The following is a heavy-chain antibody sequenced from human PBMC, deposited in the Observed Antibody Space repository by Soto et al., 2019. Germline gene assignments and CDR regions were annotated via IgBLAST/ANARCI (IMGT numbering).Heavy chain of an antibody. D-gene: IGHD6-13*01. CDR1: GFTFSDYY. CDR2: SSSSGSTI. J-gene: IGHJ4*02. Sequence: PGGSVRLSCAASGFTFSDYYMTWVRQAPGKGLECISYSSSSGSTISYADSVKGRFTISRDNPKNSLSLQMNSLRGDDTAVCYCARITHAGYFDYWGQGTLVTISS. V-gene: IGHV3-11*01. CDR3: ARITHAGYFDY.